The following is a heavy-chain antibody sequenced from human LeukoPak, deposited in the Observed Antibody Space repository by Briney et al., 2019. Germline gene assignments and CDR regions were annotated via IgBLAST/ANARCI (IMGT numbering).Heavy chain of an antibody. CDR1: GFTFSSYE. D-gene: IGHD5-18*01. Sequence: GGSLRLSCAASGFTFSSYEMNWVRQAPGKGLEWVSYISSSGSIIFHADSVRGRFTISRDNAKNSLYLRMNSLRAEDTGVYYCATDSSSRIQLWTPLKYWGQGTLVTVSS. CDR3: ATDSSSRIQLWTPLKY. V-gene: IGHV3-48*03. CDR2: ISSSGSII. J-gene: IGHJ4*02.